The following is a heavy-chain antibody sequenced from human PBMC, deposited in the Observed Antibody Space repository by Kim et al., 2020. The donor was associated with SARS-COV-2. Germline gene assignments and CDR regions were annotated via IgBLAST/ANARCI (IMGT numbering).Heavy chain of an antibody. J-gene: IGHJ3*02. CDR3: AHRATVTSGGAFDI. V-gene: IGHV2-5*01. Sequence: SPSLKSRLTITKDTSKNQVVLTMTNMDPVDTATYYCAHRATVTSGGAFDIWGQGTMVTVSS. D-gene: IGHD4-17*01.